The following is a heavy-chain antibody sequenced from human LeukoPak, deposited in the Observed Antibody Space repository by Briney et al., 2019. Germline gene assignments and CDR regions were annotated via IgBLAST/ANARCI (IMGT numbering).Heavy chain of an antibody. CDR1: GFTFSDYY. D-gene: IGHD3-16*01. CDR2: ISSSGSTI. V-gene: IGHV3-11*04. J-gene: IGHJ4*02. CDR3: ASADDYVWGSLHFDY. Sequence: GGSLRLSCAASGFTFSDYYMSWIREAPGKGLEWVSYISSSGSTIYYADSVKGRFTISRDNAKNSLYLQMNSLRAEDTAVYYCASADDYVWGSLHFDYWGQGTLLTVSS.